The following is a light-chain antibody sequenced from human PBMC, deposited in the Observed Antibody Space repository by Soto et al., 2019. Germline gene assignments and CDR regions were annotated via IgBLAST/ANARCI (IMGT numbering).Light chain of an antibody. CDR3: QSYDSSLSGGV. J-gene: IGLJ3*02. V-gene: IGLV1-40*01. CDR1: SSNIGAGYD. Sequence: QSVLTQPPSVSGAPGQRVTTSCTGSSSNIGAGYDVHWYQQLPGTAPKLLIYGNSNRPSRVPDRFSGSKSGTSASLAITGLEAAGEADFYCQSYDSSLSGGVFGGGTKLTVL. CDR2: GNS.